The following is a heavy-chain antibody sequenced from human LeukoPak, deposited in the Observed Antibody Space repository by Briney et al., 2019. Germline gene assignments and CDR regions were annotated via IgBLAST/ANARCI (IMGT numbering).Heavy chain of an antibody. Sequence: GESLKISCKGSGYSFSSSWIAWVRQMPGKGLEWMGIIYPGDSDTRYSPSYQGQVTISADKSVSTTYLQSSSLKVSDTAMYYCAKDWGLIWFDPWGQGTLVTVSS. CDR2: IYPGDSDT. V-gene: IGHV5-51*01. J-gene: IGHJ5*02. CDR1: GYSFSSSW. CDR3: AKDWGLIWFDP. D-gene: IGHD3-16*01.